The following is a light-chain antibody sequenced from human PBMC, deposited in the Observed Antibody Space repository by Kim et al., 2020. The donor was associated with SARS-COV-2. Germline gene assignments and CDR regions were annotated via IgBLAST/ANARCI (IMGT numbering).Light chain of an antibody. V-gene: IGLV1-44*01. J-gene: IGLJ2*01. CDR1: RSNIGTYT. Sequence: QSVLTQSPSASASPGQRVAISCSGSRSNIGTYTVNWYQHLPETAPQLLIFGDSQRPSGVPDRFSASKSGTSASLVISGLQSDDEATYYCASWDDSLNGHIFGRGTQLTVL. CDR2: GDS. CDR3: ASWDDSLNGHI.